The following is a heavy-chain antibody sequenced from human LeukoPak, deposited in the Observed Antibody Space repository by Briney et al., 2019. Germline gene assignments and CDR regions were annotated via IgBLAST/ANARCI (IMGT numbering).Heavy chain of an antibody. CDR2: IYHSGST. J-gene: IGHJ4*02. Sequence: PSETLSLTCAVSGGSISSGGYSWSWIRQPPGKGLEWIGYIYHSGSTYYNPSLKSRVTISVDRSKNQFSLKLSSVTAADTAVYYCARADLKSGYYFDYWGQGTLVTVSS. CDR1: GGSISSGGYS. D-gene: IGHD3-10*01. CDR3: ARADLKSGYYFDY. V-gene: IGHV4-30-2*01.